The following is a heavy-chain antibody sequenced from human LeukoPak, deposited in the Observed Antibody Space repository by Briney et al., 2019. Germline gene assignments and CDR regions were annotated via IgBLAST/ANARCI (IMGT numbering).Heavy chain of an antibody. D-gene: IGHD2-15*01. J-gene: IGHJ6*03. V-gene: IGHV3-23*01. Sequence: GGSLRLSCAASGFTFSSYAMSWVRQAPGKGLEWVSAISGSGGSTYYADSVKGRFTISRDNSKNTLYLQMNSLRAEDTAVYYCAKSKEEFYCSGGSCYSNYYYYYMDVWGKGTTVTVSS. CDR3: AKSKEEFYCSGGSCYSNYYYYYMDV. CDR2: ISGSGGST. CDR1: GFTFSSYA.